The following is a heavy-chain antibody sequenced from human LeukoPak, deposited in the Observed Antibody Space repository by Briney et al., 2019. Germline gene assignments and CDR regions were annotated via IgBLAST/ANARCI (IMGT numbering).Heavy chain of an antibody. Sequence: GGSLRLSCTASGFTFSSYAMNWVRQAPGKGLEWVSGIGAGGTFTYYADSVKGRFTISRDNSRNTLYLQMNSLRADDTAVYYCAKGHGSRTGDFEYWGQGTLVTVSS. CDR1: GFTFSSYA. D-gene: IGHD3-10*01. CDR3: AKGHGSRTGDFEY. J-gene: IGHJ4*02. V-gene: IGHV3-23*01. CDR2: IGAGGTFT.